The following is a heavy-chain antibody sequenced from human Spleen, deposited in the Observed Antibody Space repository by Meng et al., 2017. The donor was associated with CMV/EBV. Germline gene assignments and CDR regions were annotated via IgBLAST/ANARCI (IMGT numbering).Heavy chain of an antibody. CDR3: ARSPRGKNYFDY. Sequence: CAASGFTFSSYSMTWVRQAPGKGLECVSSISSSSSYIYYADSVKGRFTISRDNAKNSLYLQMNSLRAEDTAVYYCARSPRGKNYFDYWGQGTLVTVSS. CDR1: GFTFSSYS. D-gene: IGHD1-26*01. J-gene: IGHJ4*02. CDR2: ISSSSSYI. V-gene: IGHV3-21*01.